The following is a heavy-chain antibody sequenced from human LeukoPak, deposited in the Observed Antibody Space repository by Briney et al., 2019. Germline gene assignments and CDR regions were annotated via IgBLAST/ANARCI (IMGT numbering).Heavy chain of an antibody. D-gene: IGHD3-10*01. Sequence: ASVKVSYKASGYTFTGYYMHWVRQAPGQGLEWMGWINPNSDGTSYAQKFQGRVTMTRDTSISTAYMELSRLRSDDTAVYYCARDLSLLLWFGELLSSEGIDYWGQGTLVTVSS. J-gene: IGHJ4*02. CDR1: GYTFTGYY. V-gene: IGHV1-2*02. CDR2: INPNSDGT. CDR3: ARDLSLLLWFGELLSSEGIDY.